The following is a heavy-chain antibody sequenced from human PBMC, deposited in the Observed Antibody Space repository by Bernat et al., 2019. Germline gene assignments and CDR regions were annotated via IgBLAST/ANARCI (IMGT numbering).Heavy chain of an antibody. CDR3: ARDGVVVAGYYGMDV. D-gene: IGHD2-15*01. J-gene: IGHJ6*02. CDR2: IYYSGSI. CDR1: GGSISSSDYY. V-gene: IGHV4-30-4*01. Sequence: QVLLQESGPGLVKPSQTLSLTCTVSGGSISSSDYYWSWIRQPPGTGLEWIGYIYYSGSIYYNPSLKSRVTTSIDMSKNQFSLKLSSVTAADTAVYYCARDGVVVAGYYGMDVWGPGTTVTVSS.